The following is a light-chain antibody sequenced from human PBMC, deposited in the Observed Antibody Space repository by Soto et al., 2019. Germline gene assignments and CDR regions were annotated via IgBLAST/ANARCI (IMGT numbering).Light chain of an antibody. Sequence: ESVLTQSPGTLSLSPGERATLSCRASQTVIKNYLAWYQRKPGQAPRLLIYGASNRATGIPDRFSGDGSGTDFTLTISCLQSEDFATYYCQQYYSYPHTFGQGTKLEIK. CDR2: GAS. J-gene: IGKJ2*01. V-gene: IGKV3-20*01. CDR3: QQYYSYPHT. CDR1: QTVIKNY.